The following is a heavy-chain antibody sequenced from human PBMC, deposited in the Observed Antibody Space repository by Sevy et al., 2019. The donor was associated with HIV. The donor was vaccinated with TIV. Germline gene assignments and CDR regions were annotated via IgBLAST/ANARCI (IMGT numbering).Heavy chain of an antibody. J-gene: IGHJ4*02. CDR3: ARSIAASETFDY. V-gene: IGHV3-48*02. D-gene: IGHD6-6*01. CDR1: GFIFSGYT. Sequence: GGSLRLSCAVSGFIFSGYTMNWVHQAPGKGLEWVSYISSSSDIIYYADSVKGRFTISRDNAGNSLYLQMNSLRNEDSAVYYCARSIAASETFDYWGQGALVTVSS. CDR2: ISSSSDII.